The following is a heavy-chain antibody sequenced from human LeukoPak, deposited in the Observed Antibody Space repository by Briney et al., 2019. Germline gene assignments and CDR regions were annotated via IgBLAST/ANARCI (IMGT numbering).Heavy chain of an antibody. CDR3: VRGRYSSGWFKDKNWFDP. V-gene: IGHV4-59*12. CDR2: IFYSGST. Sequence: SETLSLTCTVSGDSITSYFWSWIRQPPGKGLEWVGYIFYSGSTYYNPSLKSRVTISVDTSKNQFSLKLSSVTAADTAVYYCVRGRYSSGWFKDKNWFDPWGQGIPVTVSS. D-gene: IGHD6-19*01. J-gene: IGHJ5*02. CDR1: GDSITSYF.